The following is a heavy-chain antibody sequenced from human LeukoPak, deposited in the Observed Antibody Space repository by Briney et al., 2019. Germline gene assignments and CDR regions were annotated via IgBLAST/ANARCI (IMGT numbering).Heavy chain of an antibody. Sequence: GGSLRLSCAASGFTFSNYAMSWVRQAPGKGLEWVSAISASGGSTYYADSVKGRFTISRDNSKNTLYLQMNSLRAEDTAVYYCAKPKDAAVGRYFDYWGQGTLVTVSS. CDR1: GFTFSNYA. J-gene: IGHJ4*02. V-gene: IGHV3-23*01. CDR2: ISASGGST. CDR3: AKPKDAAVGRYFDY. D-gene: IGHD2-15*01.